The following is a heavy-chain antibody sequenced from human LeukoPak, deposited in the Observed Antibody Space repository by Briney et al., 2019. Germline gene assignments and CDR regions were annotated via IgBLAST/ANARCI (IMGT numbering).Heavy chain of an antibody. CDR1: GFTFSDYW. J-gene: IGHJ5*02. Sequence: PGGSLRLSCAASGFTFSDYWMHWVRQAPGKGLVWVSRLKSDGISTSYADSVKGRFTISRDNATNTLYLQMNSLRVEDTAVYYCERVRKEYESDNYVEWFDPWGQGTLVTGSS. CDR3: ERVRKEYESDNYVEWFDP. D-gene: IGHD3-3*01. CDR2: LKSDGIST. V-gene: IGHV3-74*01.